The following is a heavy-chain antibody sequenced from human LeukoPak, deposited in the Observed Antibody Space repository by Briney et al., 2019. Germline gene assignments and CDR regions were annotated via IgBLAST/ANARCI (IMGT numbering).Heavy chain of an antibody. CDR1: GGSFSSHY. CDR2: INPRGST. Sequence: SETLSFTCGVSGGSFSSHYWTWIRQPPGKGLEWIGEINPRGSTNYNPSLESRVTVSADTSRNQLSLSLTSVTAADSAVYFCARGLRQGSAWSWGPKEKSYQYMDVWGTGTTVIVSS. V-gene: IGHV4-34*01. D-gene: IGHD6-19*01. CDR3: ARGLRQGSAWSWGPKEKSYQYMDV. J-gene: IGHJ6*04.